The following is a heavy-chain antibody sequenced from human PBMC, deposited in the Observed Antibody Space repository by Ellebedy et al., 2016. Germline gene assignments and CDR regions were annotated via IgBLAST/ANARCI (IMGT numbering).Heavy chain of an antibody. J-gene: IGHJ3*02. CDR1: GLTLSSNY. V-gene: IGHV3-53*01. CDR2: IYSHGKT. D-gene: IGHD4-17*01. CDR3: ATKRYGASDI. Sequence: GESLKISXAASGLTLSSNYMTWVRQAPGKRLEWVSLIYSHGKTYYADSVRGRFTISSDNSKNSFFLQMNSLRAEDTAMYYCATKRYGASDIWGQGTKVTVSS.